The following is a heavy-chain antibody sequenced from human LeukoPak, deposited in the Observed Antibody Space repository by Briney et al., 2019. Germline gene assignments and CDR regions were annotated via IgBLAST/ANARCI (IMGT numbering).Heavy chain of an antibody. D-gene: IGHD2-8*02. CDR1: GFTFSSYS. Sequence: PGGSLRLSCAASGFTFSSYSMNWVRQAPGKGLEWVSSISSSSSYIYYADLVKGRFTISRDNAKNSLYLQMNSLRAEDTAVYYCARTFERGVRRPYNWFDPWGQGTLVTVSS. V-gene: IGHV3-21*01. J-gene: IGHJ5*02. CDR3: ARTFERGVRRPYNWFDP. CDR2: ISSSSSYI.